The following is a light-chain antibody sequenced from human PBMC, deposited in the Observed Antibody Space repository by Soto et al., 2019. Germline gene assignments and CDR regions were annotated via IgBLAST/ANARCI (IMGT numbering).Light chain of an antibody. CDR1: NNEFGSYNL. CDR2: EGS. V-gene: IGLV2-23*03. J-gene: IGLJ3*02. Sequence: QSALTQTASVSGSPGQSITISCTGTNNEFGSYNLVSWYQQHPDKAPKLIIYEGSKRPSGVSNRFSGSKLGNTASLTISGLQAEDEADYYCCSYAGSSTFVFGGGTQLTVL. CDR3: CSYAGSSTFV.